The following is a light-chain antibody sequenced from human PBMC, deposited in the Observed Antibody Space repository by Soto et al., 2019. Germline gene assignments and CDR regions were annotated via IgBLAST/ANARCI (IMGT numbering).Light chain of an antibody. J-gene: IGKJ1*01. Sequence: IVLTQYPGTLSVSPGARATLSCRASQSISSNLAWYQQKPGQAPRLLIYGASTRATGIPARFSGSGSGTEFTLTISSLQSEDFAVDYCQQYNNWPRTFGQGTKVDIK. CDR2: GAS. CDR1: QSISSN. CDR3: QQYNNWPRT. V-gene: IGKV3-15*01.